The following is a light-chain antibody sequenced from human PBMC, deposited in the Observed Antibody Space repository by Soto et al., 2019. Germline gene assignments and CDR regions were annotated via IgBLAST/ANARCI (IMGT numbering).Light chain of an antibody. CDR3: QSYDSSLSGGV. V-gene: IGLV1-40*01. Sequence: QPVLTQAPSVSGAPGQRVTISCTGSTSNIGAGYDVHWYQQLPGTAPKVLIYANSNRPSGVPDRFSGSKSGTSASLAITGLQAEDEADYYCQSYDSSLSGGVFGGGTKVTVL. CDR1: TSNIGAGYD. J-gene: IGLJ3*02. CDR2: ANS.